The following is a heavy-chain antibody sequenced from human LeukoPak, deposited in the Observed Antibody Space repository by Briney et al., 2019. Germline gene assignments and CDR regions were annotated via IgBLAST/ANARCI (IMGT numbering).Heavy chain of an antibody. CDR2: IWYDGSNK. J-gene: IGHJ4*02. CDR1: GFTFNNYG. Sequence: GGSLRLSCAASGFTFNNYGMHWVRQAPGKGLEWVAAIWYDGSNKYYADSVKGRFTISRDNSKNTLYLQMNSLRAEDTALYYCARGQEYYYDGSAYSKFDYWGQGTLVTVSS. V-gene: IGHV3-33*01. CDR3: ARGQEYYYDGSAYSKFDY. D-gene: IGHD3-22*01.